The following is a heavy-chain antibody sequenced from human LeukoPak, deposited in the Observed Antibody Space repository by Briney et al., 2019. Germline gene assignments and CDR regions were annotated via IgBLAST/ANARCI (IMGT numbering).Heavy chain of an antibody. Sequence: PGGSLRLSCAASGFTFSSYWMHWVRQAPGKGLVWVSRINSDGSSTSYADSVKGRFTISRDNAKNTLYLQMNSLRAEDTAVYYCARAADYYDSSGYYYYWGQGTLVTVSS. CDR1: GFTFSSYW. D-gene: IGHD3-22*01. CDR3: ARAADYYDSSGYYYY. J-gene: IGHJ4*02. V-gene: IGHV3-74*01. CDR2: INSDGSST.